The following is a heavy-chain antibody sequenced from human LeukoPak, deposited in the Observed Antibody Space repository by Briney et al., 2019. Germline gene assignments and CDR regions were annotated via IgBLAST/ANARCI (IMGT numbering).Heavy chain of an antibody. J-gene: IGHJ6*02. CDR1: GFTFSTYS. V-gene: IGHV3-21*01. D-gene: IGHD2-21*01. Sequence: GGSLRLSCTASGFTFSTYSLNWVRQAPGKGLEWVSSITSSSDYIYYADSLKGRFTISRDNAKKSLYLQMNSLRAEDTAVYYCARELAYCGGDCYDGMDVWGQGTTVTVSS. CDR3: ARELAYCGGDCYDGMDV. CDR2: ITSSSDYI.